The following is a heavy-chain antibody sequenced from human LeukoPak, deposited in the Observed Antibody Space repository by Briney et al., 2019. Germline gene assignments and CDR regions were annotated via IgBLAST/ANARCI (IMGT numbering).Heavy chain of an antibody. D-gene: IGHD6-19*01. CDR1: GYTFTSYG. CDR2: ISAYNGNT. V-gene: IGHV1-18*01. CDR3: ARDPGSFLSSSGWLNWFDP. J-gene: IGHJ5*02. Sequence: GASVKVSCKASGYTFTSYGISWVRQAPGQGLEWMGWISAYNGNTNYAQKFQGRVTLTTDTSTNTAYMELRSLRSDDTAVYYCARDPGSFLSSSGWLNWFDPWGQGTLVTVSS.